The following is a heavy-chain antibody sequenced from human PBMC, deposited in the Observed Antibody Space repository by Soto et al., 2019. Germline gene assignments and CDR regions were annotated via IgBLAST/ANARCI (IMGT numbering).Heavy chain of an antibody. Sequence: QVQLQESGPGLVKPSQTLSLACTVSDGSVSRGGYYWSWLRQSPGKGLEWIGTIYYTGLTSYNPSLKRRVTISLETSKRQFSLRLASVSAADTALYYCAREGSYHYFDYWGQGALVTVSS. V-gene: IGHV4-31*03. CDR2: IYYTGLT. CDR1: DGSVSRGGYY. CDR3: AREGSYHYFDY. J-gene: IGHJ4*02. D-gene: IGHD1-26*01.